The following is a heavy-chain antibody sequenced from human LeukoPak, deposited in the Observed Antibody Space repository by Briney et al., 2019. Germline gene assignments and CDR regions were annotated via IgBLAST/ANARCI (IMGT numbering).Heavy chain of an antibody. J-gene: IGHJ4*02. CDR2: IYNSGST. CDR1: GGSISRNY. CDR3: ASSTPSTYIDYKYYFDY. D-gene: IGHD4-4*01. Sequence: SETLSLTCTVSGGSISRNYWSWIRQPAGKGLEWIGRIYNSGSTNYNPSLKSRVTMSVDTSKNQFSLKLSSVTAADTAVYYCASSTPSTYIDYKYYFDYWGQGTLVTVSS. V-gene: IGHV4-4*07.